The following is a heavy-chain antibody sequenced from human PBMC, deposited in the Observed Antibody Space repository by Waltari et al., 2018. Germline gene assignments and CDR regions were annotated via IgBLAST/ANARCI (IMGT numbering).Heavy chain of an antibody. Sequence: EVQLVESGGGLVQPGVSLRLSCAASGFIFSSHWKHWVRQTTGKGLVWVSRINSDGSSTNYADSVKGRFTISRDNAKNTLYLQMNSLRAEDTAVYYCARGGSTSSKGFDYWGQETLVTVSS. J-gene: IGHJ4*02. CDR3: ARGGSTSSKGFDY. CDR2: INSDGSST. D-gene: IGHD2-2*01. CDR1: GFIFSSHW. V-gene: IGHV3-74*01.